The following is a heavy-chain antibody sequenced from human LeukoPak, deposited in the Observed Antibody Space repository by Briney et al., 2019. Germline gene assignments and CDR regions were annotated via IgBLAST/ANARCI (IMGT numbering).Heavy chain of an antibody. J-gene: IGHJ4*02. V-gene: IGHV4-4*07. CDR1: GGSISSYY. D-gene: IGHD3-10*01. CDR3: ARGRSATMFDY. CDR2: IYTSGSP. Sequence: SETLSLTCTVSGGSISSYYWSWIWQPAGKGLEWIGRIYTSGSPNYNPSLKSRVTMSVDPSKNQFSLKLRSMTAADTALYYCARGRSATMFDYWGQGTLVTVSS.